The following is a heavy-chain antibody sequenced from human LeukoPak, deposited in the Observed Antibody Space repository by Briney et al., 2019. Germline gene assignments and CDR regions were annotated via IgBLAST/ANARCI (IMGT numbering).Heavy chain of an antibody. Sequence: GGSLRLSCAASGFTFDDYGMSWVRQAPREGLEWVSGINWNGGSTGYADSVKGRFTISRDNAKNSLYLQMNSLRAEDTALYYCGRGDQGYYYGMDVWGQGTTVSVSS. CDR1: GFTFDDYG. J-gene: IGHJ6*02. V-gene: IGHV3-20*04. D-gene: IGHD1-26*01. CDR2: INWNGGST. CDR3: GRGDQGYYYGMDV.